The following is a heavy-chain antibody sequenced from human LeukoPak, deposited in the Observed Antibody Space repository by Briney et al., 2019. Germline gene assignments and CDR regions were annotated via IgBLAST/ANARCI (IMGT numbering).Heavy chain of an antibody. CDR3: ARGVVVVVAATRNYYYYGMDV. Sequence: SETLSLTCTVSGGSISSYYWSWIRQPPGKGLEWIGYISYSGSTNFNPSLKSRVTISVDTSKNQFSLKLSSVTAADTAVYYCARGVVVVVAATRNYYYYGMDVWGQGTTVTVSS. J-gene: IGHJ6*02. CDR2: ISYSGST. D-gene: IGHD2-15*01. CDR1: GGSISSYY. V-gene: IGHV4-59*12.